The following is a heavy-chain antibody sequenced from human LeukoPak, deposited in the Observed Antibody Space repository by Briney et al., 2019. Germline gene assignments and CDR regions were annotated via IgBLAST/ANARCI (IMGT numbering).Heavy chain of an antibody. D-gene: IGHD4-23*01. J-gene: IGHJ4*02. V-gene: IGHV4-59*08. CDR1: GGSISSYY. Sequence: PSETLSLTCTVSGGSISSYYWSWIRQPPGKGLEWIGYIDYSGSTNYNPSLKSRVTISVDTSKNQFSLKLSSVTAADTAVYYCARGGGHFDNWGQGTLVTVSS. CDR2: IDYSGST. CDR3: ARGGGHFDN.